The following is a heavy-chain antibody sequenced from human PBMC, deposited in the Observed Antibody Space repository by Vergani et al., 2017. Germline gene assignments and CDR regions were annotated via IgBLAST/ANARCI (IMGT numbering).Heavy chain of an antibody. CDR2: IDHTGRP. J-gene: IGHJ6*03. CDR1: GGSFTSYH. Sequence: QVQLQQWGGGLLKPSETLSLTCVVNGGSFTSYHWTWIRQSPGEGLEWVGDIDHTGRPDYNPSLKSRLTISVDKSRNQFSLTLNSVTATDTAIYFCARVNTETNGHLYYYYYMDVWGQGTAVTDS. V-gene: IGHV4-34*01. D-gene: IGHD4-11*01. CDR3: ARVNTETNGHLYYYYYMDV.